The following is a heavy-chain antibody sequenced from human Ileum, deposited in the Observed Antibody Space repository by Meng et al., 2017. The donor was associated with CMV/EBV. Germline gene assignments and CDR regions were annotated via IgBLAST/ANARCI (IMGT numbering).Heavy chain of an antibody. D-gene: IGHD1-26*01. CDR3: ARGQVDWFDP. V-gene: IGHV4-30-4*01. Sequence: CTVSGGSITSVDYFWTCLRQPPGYALELFGYIYYGGNTYYNPALKSRLAISLDPSKNPFSLKVPSVTAADTALYYCARGQVDWFDPWGQGTLVTVSS. CDR1: GGSITSVDYF. CDR2: IYYGGNT. J-gene: IGHJ5*02.